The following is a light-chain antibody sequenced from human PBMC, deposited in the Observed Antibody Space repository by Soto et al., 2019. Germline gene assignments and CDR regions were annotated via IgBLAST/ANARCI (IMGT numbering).Light chain of an antibody. CDR2: VSS. V-gene: IGKV3-15*01. CDR3: QQYNVWPLT. CDR1: QSVNSN. Sequence: EIVMTQSPATLSVSPGERATLSCRASQSVNSNLAWYQQKPGQTPKLLIYVSSTRATGIPARFSGSGSGTDFTLTISSLQSEDFAIYYCQQYNVWPLTFGGGTKVPFK. J-gene: IGKJ4*01.